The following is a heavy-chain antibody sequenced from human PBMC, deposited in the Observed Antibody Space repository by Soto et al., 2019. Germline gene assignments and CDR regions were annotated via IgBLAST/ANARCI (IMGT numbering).Heavy chain of an antibody. D-gene: IGHD2-15*01. CDR3: ARELQGLYYFDY. V-gene: IGHV1-3*01. J-gene: IGHJ4*02. CDR1: GYTCISYA. Sequence: QVQVVQSGAEVKKPGASVKVSCQASGYTCISYAIHWVRQAPGQRLEWMGWINAGNGNTKYSQKFQGRVTITRDTSASTAYMELTSLRSEDTAVDYCARELQGLYYFDYWGQGTLVTVSA. CDR2: INAGNGNT.